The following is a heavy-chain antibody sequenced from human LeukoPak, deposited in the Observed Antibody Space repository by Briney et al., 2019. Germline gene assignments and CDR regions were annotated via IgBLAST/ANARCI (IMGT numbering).Heavy chain of an antibody. CDR3: ARGPSDIVVVPAAIFYYYMDV. CDR1: GFTLSNYR. V-gene: IGHV3-21*01. CDR2: ISNSSSYR. J-gene: IGHJ6*03. Sequence: PGGALRLSCAASGFTLSNYRMKWVRQAPGEGLGWGSSISNSSSYRYYPDSVKGRFTISRDNAKNSLYLQMNSLRAEDTAVYYCARGPSDIVVVPAAIFYYYMDVWGKGTTVTVSS. D-gene: IGHD2-2*02.